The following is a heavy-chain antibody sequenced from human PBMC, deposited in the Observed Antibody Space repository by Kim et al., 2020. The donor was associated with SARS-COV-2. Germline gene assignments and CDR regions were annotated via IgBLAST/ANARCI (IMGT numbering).Heavy chain of an antibody. CDR1: GFTFSSYA. V-gene: IGHV3-30*04. Sequence: GGSLRLSCAASGFTFSSYAMHWVRQAPGKGLEWVAVISYDGSNKYYADSVKGRFTISRDNSKNTLYLQMNSLRAEDTAVYYCARDPTMCRDGYNYFCWYFDLWGRGTLVTVSS. CDR3: ARDPTMCRDGYNYFCWYFDL. J-gene: IGHJ2*01. D-gene: IGHD5-12*01. CDR2: ISYDGSNK.